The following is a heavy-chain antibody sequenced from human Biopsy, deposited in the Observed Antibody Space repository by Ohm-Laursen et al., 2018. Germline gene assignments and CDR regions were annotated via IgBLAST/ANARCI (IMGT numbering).Heavy chain of an antibody. J-gene: IGHJ5*02. V-gene: IGHV4-4*07. CDR2: IYTSGIT. CDR3: ARDRDRRGWFDP. CDR1: GASLSSYS. Sequence: GTLSLTCTVSGASLSSYSWSWIRQPAGKGLEWIGQIYTSGITNYNPSLKSRVTMSVDTSKNKFSLRVSSVTAADTAVYYCARDRDRRGWFDPWGQGTLVTVSS. D-gene: IGHD1-14*01.